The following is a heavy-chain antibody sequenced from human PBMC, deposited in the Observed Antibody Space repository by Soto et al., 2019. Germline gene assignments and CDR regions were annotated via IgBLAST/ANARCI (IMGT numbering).Heavy chain of an antibody. J-gene: IGHJ5*02. CDR1: GYTFTSYY. Sequence: ASVKVSCKASGYTFTSYYMHWVRQAPGQGLEWMGIINPSGGSTSYAQKFQGRVTMTRETSTITVYMELSSLRSEDTAVYYCARDPHEFWTSYWFDPWGQGTPVTVSS. D-gene: IGHD3-3*01. CDR3: ARDPHEFWTSYWFDP. V-gene: IGHV1-46*01. CDR2: INPSGGST.